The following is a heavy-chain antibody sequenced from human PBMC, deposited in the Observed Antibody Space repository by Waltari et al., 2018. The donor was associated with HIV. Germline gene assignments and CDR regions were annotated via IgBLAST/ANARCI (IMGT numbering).Heavy chain of an antibody. V-gene: IGHV1-2*02. CDR1: GYTFTGYY. J-gene: IGHJ4*02. CDR3: ARTFLYCSGGTCYFDY. Sequence: QVQLVQSGAEVKKPGASVKVSCKDSGYTFTGYYMHWVRQAPGQGLEWLGWINPNSGGTNDAEKIQGRVTMTRDTSISTAYMELSRLRSDDTAVYYCARTFLYCSGGTCYFDYWGQGTLVTVSS. CDR2: INPNSGGT. D-gene: IGHD2-15*01.